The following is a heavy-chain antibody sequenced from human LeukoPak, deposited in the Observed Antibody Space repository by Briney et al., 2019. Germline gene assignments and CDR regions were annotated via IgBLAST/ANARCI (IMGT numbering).Heavy chain of an antibody. V-gene: IGHV4-39*07. D-gene: IGHD3-22*01. Sequence: SQTLSLTCAVSGGSISSGSYYWNWIRQPPGKGLEWIGSIYYSGSTYYNPSLKSRVTISVDTSKNQFSLKLSSVTAADTAVYYCARDRVTASGYPHRWGQGTLVTVSS. CDR3: ARDRVTASGYPHR. J-gene: IGHJ4*02. CDR1: GGSISSGSYY. CDR2: IYYSGST.